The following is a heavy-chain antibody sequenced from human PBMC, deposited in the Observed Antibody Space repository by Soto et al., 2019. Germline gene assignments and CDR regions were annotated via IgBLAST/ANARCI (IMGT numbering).Heavy chain of an antibody. J-gene: IGHJ6*02. CDR2: IDPSDSYT. D-gene: IGHD6-13*01. CDR1: GYSFTSYW. V-gene: IGHV5-10-1*01. Sequence: PGESLKISCKGSGYSFTSYWISWVRQMPGKGLEWMGRIDPSDSYTNYSPSFQGHVTISADKSISTAYLQWSSLKASDTAMYYCAGRIAAAGTPHYYYYGMDVWGQGTTVTVS. CDR3: AGRIAAAGTPHYYYYGMDV.